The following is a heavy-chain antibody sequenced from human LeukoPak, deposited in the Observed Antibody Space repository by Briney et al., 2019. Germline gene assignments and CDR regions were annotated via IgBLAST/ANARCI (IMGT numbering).Heavy chain of an antibody. CDR1: GYTFTTYG. CDR2: IDAYSGNT. V-gene: IGHV1-18*01. CDR3: ATDSHGIAAAATGFDY. D-gene: IGHD6-13*01. J-gene: IGHJ4*02. Sequence: EASGKVSCKAFGYTFTTYGVSWVRQAPGQGLEWMGWIDAYSGNTNYVQRFQGRVTMTEDTSTDTAYMELSSLRSEDTAVYYCATDSHGIAAAATGFDYWGQGTLVTVSS.